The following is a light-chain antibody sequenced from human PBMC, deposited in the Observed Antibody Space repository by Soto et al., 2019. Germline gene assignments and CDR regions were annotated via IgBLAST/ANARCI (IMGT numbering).Light chain of an antibody. J-gene: IGKJ5*01. Sequence: DIQMNQSPSSVSASVGDRVTITCRASQDIGSWLAWYQQKPGKAPDLLIYGASSLQDGVPSRCYGSGSRTYFTLTISGLQPEDCATYYCQQGGSFPITFGQGTRLEIK. CDR3: QQGGSFPIT. CDR2: GAS. CDR1: QDIGSW. V-gene: IGKV1-12*01.